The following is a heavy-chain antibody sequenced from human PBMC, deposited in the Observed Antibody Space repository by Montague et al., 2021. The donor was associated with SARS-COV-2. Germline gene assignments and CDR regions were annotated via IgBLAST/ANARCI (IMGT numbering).Heavy chain of an antibody. D-gene: IGHD2-2*01. V-gene: IGHV4-34*01. J-gene: IGHJ6*02. CDR1: GGSFSGYY. CDR3: ARVRAVPAAMRIFSLGRSYYGMDV. CDR2: INHSGST. Sequence: SETLSLTCAVYGGSFSGYYWSWIRQPPGKGLEWIGEINHSGSTNYNPPLKSRVTISVDTSKNQFSLKLGSVTAADTAVYYCARVRAVPAAMRIFSLGRSYYGMDVWGQGTTVTVSS.